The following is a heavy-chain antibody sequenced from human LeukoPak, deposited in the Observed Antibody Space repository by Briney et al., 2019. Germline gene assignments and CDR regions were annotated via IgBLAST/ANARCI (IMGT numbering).Heavy chain of an antibody. CDR3: ARHVGGSYYDEYFDY. V-gene: IGHV5-51*01. CDR2: VYPGDSDT. J-gene: IGHJ4*02. Sequence: PGESLKISCKGSGYSFTSYWIGWVRQMPGKGLEWMGIVYPGDSDTRYSPSFQGQVTISADKSFSTAYLQWSSLKASDTAMYYCARHVGGSYYDEYFDYWGQGTLVTVSS. D-gene: IGHD1-26*01. CDR1: GYSFTSYW.